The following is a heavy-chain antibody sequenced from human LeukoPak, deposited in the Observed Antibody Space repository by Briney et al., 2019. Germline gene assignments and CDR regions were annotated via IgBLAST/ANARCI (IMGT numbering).Heavy chain of an antibody. CDR1: GFTFSSYD. CDR3: ARSLYYYDSSGYYSYGMDV. Sequence: GGSLRLSCAASGFTFSSYDMHWVRRATGKGLEWVSAIGTAGDTYYPGSVKGRFTISRENAKNSLYLQMNSLRAGDTAVYYCARSLYYYDSSGYYSYGMDVWGQGTTVTVSS. D-gene: IGHD3-22*01. J-gene: IGHJ6*02. V-gene: IGHV3-13*01. CDR2: IGTAGDT.